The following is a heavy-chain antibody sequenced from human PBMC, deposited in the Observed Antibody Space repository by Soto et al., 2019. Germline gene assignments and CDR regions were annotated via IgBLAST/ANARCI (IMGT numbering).Heavy chain of an antibody. CDR2: VNHSGEA. CDR3: ASDHRWSNQFYGMDV. J-gene: IGHJ6*02. CDR1: GGSFRNYY. Sequence: SETLSLTCGVYGGSFRNYYWIWVRQPPGKGLEWIGEVNHSGEATYNPSLQSRITISLDTSNNQFSLKMTSVTAADTAMYYCASDHRWSNQFYGMDVWGQGTTVTVSS. V-gene: IGHV4-34*01. D-gene: IGHD2-15*01.